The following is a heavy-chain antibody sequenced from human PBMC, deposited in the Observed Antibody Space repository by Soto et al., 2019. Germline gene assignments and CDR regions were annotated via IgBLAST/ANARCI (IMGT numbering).Heavy chain of an antibody. J-gene: IGHJ3*02. CDR1: GYSFTSYW. D-gene: IGHD6-13*01. CDR3: ARWGGYSMVVGALDI. Sequence: PGKTLKISCKGSGYSFTSYWIAWVRQMPGKGLEWMGIIYPGDSDTRYSPSFQGQVTISADKSISTAYLQWSSLKASDTAMYYCARWGGYSMVVGALDIWGQGTMVTVSS. V-gene: IGHV5-51*01. CDR2: IYPGDSDT.